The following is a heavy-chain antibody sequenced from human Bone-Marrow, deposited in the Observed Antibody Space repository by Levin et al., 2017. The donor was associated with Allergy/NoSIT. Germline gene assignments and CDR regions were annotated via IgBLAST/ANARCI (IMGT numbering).Heavy chain of an antibody. CDR2: ISGSGGT. CDR1: GFTFSSYA. J-gene: IGHJ4*02. V-gene: IGHV3-23*01. CDR3: AKAGSTRFDY. Sequence: PSETLSLTCAASGFTFSSYAMSWVRQAPGKGLEWVSGISGSGGTNYADSVKGRFTISRDNSKNTLYLQMNSLRAEDTAVYYCAKAGSTRFDYWGQGTLVTVSS. D-gene: IGHD2-2*01.